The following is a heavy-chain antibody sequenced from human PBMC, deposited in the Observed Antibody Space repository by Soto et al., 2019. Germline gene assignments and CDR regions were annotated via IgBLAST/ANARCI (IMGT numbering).Heavy chain of an antibody. D-gene: IGHD6-13*01. CDR3: TRGGNSWYSY. CDR1: GGTFSSYT. Sequence: QVQLVQSGAEVKKPGSSVKVSCKASGGTFSSYTISWVRQAPGQGLEWMGRIIPILGIANYAQKFQGRVTITAEKSTSTAYLGPSNLRSEDTAVYYCTRGGNSWYSYWGQGTLVTVSS. V-gene: IGHV1-69*02. CDR2: IIPILGIA. J-gene: IGHJ4*02.